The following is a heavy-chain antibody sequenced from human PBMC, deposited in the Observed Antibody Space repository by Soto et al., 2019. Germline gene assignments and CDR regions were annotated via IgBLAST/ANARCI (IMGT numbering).Heavy chain of an antibody. Sequence: SETLSLTCAVYGGSFSGYYWSWLRQPPGKGLEWIGEINHSGSTNYNPSLKSRVTISVDTSKNQFSLQMTSVTAADTAVYYCATANWSHHYFDPWGKGTLVTVSS. D-gene: IGHD1-1*01. CDR3: ATANWSHHYFDP. V-gene: IGHV4-34*01. J-gene: IGHJ5*02. CDR2: INHSGST. CDR1: GGSFSGYY.